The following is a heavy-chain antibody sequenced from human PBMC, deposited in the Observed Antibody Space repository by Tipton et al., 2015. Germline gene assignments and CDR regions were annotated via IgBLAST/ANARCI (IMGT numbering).Heavy chain of an antibody. D-gene: IGHD3-22*01. V-gene: IGHV1-8*01. Sequence: QVQLVQSGPEVKKPGASVKVSCKPSGFPFTNYDVHWVRQATGQGLEWMGWMNFNSGKTDYGQKFQDRVTMTRNASTNTAYMELSSLTSEDTAVYYCARDGSGWGWFDLWGQGTLVTVSS. CDR3: ARDGSGWGWFDL. CDR1: GFPFTNYD. CDR2: MNFNSGKT. J-gene: IGHJ5*02.